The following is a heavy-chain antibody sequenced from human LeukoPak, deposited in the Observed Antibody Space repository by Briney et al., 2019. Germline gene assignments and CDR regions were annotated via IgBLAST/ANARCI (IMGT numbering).Heavy chain of an antibody. CDR2: ISSSSSYI. Sequence: GGSLRLSCAASGFTFSSYSMNWVRQAPGKGLEWVSSISSSSSYIYYADSVKGRFTISRDNAKNSLYLQVNSLRAEDTAVYYCAREDGDYGTADFDLWGRGTLVTVSS. V-gene: IGHV3-21*01. D-gene: IGHD4-17*01. CDR3: AREDGDYGTADFDL. J-gene: IGHJ2*01. CDR1: GFTFSSYS.